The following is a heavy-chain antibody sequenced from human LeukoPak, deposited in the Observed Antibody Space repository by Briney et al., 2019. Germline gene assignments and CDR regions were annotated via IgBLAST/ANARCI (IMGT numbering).Heavy chain of an antibody. CDR3: AREGYGSGSFEGGLYYYYYMDV. J-gene: IGHJ6*03. Sequence: SETLSLTCSVSGDSISYFYWSWIRQAAGKGLEWIGRISGSGSTDYNPSLKSRVTISVDTSKNQFSLKLSSVTAADTAVYYCAREGYGSGSFEGGLYYYYYMDVWGKGTTVTVSS. D-gene: IGHD3-10*01. V-gene: IGHV4-4*07. CDR2: ISGSGST. CDR1: GDSISYFY.